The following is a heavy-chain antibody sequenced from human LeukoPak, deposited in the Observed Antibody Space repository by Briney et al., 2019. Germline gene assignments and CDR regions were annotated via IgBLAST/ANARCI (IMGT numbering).Heavy chain of an antibody. J-gene: IGHJ4*02. V-gene: IGHV4-4*07. CDR1: GGSIGSYY. Sequence: SETLSLTCTVSGGSIGSYYWSWIRQPAGKGLEWIGRIYTSGSTNYNPSLKSRVTMSVDTSKNQFSLKLSSVTAADTAVYYCARESIAAAGTPEIDYWGQGTLVTVSS. CDR3: ARESIAAAGTPEIDY. D-gene: IGHD6-13*01. CDR2: IYTSGST.